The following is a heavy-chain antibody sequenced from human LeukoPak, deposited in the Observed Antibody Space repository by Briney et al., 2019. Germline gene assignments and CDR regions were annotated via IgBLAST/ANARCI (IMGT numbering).Heavy chain of an antibody. CDR2: IYYSGST. Sequence: PSETLSLTCTVSGGSISSSSYYWGWIRQPPGKGLEWIGSIYYSGSTYYNPSLRSRVTISVDTSKNQFSLKLSSVTAADTAVYYCARQYFDWLAIATTPYYFDYWGQGTLVTVSS. CDR3: ARQYFDWLAIATTPYYFDY. V-gene: IGHV4-39*01. J-gene: IGHJ4*02. D-gene: IGHD3-9*01. CDR1: GGSISSSSYY.